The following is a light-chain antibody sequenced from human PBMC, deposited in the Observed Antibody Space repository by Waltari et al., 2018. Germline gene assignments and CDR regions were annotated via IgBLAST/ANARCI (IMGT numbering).Light chain of an antibody. J-gene: IGLJ1*01. CDR2: EGN. Sequence: QSALTQPASVSGSPGQSITISCTGTSSDVGRYNLVSWYQQFPDKAPKLTIYEGNKRPSGVSDRFSGSKSGNTASLTISGLQAEDEADYYCCSYVGSATYVFGTGTKVTVL. CDR3: CSYVGSATYV. CDR1: SSDVGRYNL. V-gene: IGLV2-23*01.